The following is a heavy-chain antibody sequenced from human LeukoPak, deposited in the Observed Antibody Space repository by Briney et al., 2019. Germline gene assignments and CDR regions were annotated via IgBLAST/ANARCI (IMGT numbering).Heavy chain of an antibody. CDR2: INHSGST. V-gene: IGHV4-34*01. CDR1: GGSFSGYY. Sequence: SETLSLTCAVYGGSFSGYYWSWIRQPPGKGLEWIGEINHSGSTNYNPSLKSRVTMSVDTSKNQFSLKLSSVTAADTAVYSCARLNDGSYFDYWGQGTLVTVSS. CDR3: ARLNDGSYFDY. J-gene: IGHJ4*02. D-gene: IGHD1-26*01.